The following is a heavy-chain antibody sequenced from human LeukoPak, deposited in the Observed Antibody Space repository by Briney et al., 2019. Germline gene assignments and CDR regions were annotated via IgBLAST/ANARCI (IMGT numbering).Heavy chain of an antibody. CDR2: IMYDGSDK. V-gene: IGHV3-33*08. CDR3: ARERIKAGYSSGWYYFDY. Sequence: PGGSLRLSCAASGFTFSTYGMHWVRQAPGKGLEWVAVIMYDGSDKYYADSVRGRFTISRDNSKNTLYLQMNSLRAEDTAVYYCARERIKAGYSSGWYYFDYWGQRTLVTVSS. CDR1: GFTFSTYG. J-gene: IGHJ4*02. D-gene: IGHD6-19*01.